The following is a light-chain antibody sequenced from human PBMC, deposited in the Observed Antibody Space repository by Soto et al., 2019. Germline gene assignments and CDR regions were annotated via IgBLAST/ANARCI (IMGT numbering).Light chain of an antibody. V-gene: IGKV3-20*01. Sequence: EIVLTQSPDTLSLSPGERATLSCRASQSVPRSSLAWYQQRPDQAPRLLIYDASIRLTGVPDRFSGSGSGTEFTLTISSLEAEDFAVYYCQQCGGSPGTFGQGTKVEIK. J-gene: IGKJ1*01. CDR2: DAS. CDR1: QSVPRSS. CDR3: QQCGGSPGT.